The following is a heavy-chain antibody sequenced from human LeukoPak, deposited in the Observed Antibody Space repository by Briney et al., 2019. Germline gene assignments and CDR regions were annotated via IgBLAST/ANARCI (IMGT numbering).Heavy chain of an antibody. Sequence: GGSLRLSCAASGFTFSSYAMSWVRQAPGKGLEWVANIKQDGSEKYYVDSVKGRFTISRDNAKNSLYLQMNSLRAEDTAVYYCARASGTYYYDSSGYLGYWGQGTLVTVSS. D-gene: IGHD3-22*01. CDR1: GFTFSSYA. CDR3: ARASGTYYYDSSGYLGY. V-gene: IGHV3-7*01. J-gene: IGHJ4*02. CDR2: IKQDGSEK.